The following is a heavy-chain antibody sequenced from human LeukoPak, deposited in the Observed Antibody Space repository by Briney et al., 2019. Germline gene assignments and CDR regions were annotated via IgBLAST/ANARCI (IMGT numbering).Heavy chain of an antibody. CDR2: ISSSGSTI. J-gene: IGHJ6*02. CDR3: ARVYDSSGYYFQPRYYGMDV. V-gene: IGHV3-11*01. Sequence: GGSLRLSCAASGFTFSDYYMSWIRQAPGKGLEWVSYISSSGSTIYYADSVKGRFTISRDNAKNSLYLQMNSLRAEDTAVYYCARVYDSSGYYFQPRYYGMDVWGQGTTVTVSS. D-gene: IGHD3-22*01. CDR1: GFTFSDYY.